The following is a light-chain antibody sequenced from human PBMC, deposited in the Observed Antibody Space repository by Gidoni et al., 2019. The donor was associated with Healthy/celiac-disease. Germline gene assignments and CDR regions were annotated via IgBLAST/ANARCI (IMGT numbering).Light chain of an antibody. Sequence: DIQMTQSPSTVSASVGDRVTITCRASQSISSWLAWYQQKPGQAPKLLIYDASRLESGVPSRFSGSGSGTEFTLTISSLQPDDFATYFCQQYNIYSRTFGQGTKVEIK. V-gene: IGKV1-5*01. CDR2: DAS. J-gene: IGKJ1*01. CDR3: QQYNIYSRT. CDR1: QSISSW.